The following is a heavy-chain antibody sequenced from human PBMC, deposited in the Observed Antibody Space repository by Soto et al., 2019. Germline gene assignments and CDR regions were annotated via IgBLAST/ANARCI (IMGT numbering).Heavy chain of an antibody. J-gene: IGHJ6*02. CDR3: ARTRSFTLGFYYDGMDV. CDR2: IYLGDSDT. Sequence: GESLKISCQGSGYSFASYWIGWVRQMPGKDLEWMGIIYLGDSDTRYSPSFQGQVTISADKSLRTAYLQWTSLKASDTALYYCARTRSFTLGFYYDGMDVWGQGTTVTVSS. D-gene: IGHD6-6*01. V-gene: IGHV5-51*01. CDR1: GYSFASYW.